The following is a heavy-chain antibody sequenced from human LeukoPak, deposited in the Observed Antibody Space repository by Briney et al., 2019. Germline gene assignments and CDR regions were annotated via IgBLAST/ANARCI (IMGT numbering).Heavy chain of an antibody. Sequence: PSETLSLTCTVSGGSISSSSYYWGWIRQPPGKGLEWIGSIYYSGSTYYNPSLKSRFTISVDMSKNQFSLKLSSVTAADTAVYYRASLPSGWYANNYSYYGMDVWGQGTTVTVSS. CDR2: IYYSGST. D-gene: IGHD6-19*01. J-gene: IGHJ6*02. CDR3: ASLPSGWYANNYSYYGMDV. CDR1: GGSISSSSYY. V-gene: IGHV4-39*01.